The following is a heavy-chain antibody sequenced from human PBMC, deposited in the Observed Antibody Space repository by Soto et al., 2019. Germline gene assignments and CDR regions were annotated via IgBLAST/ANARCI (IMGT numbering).Heavy chain of an antibody. CDR2: IYPGDSDT. D-gene: IGHD3-3*01. J-gene: IGHJ4*02. CDR3: ARRRKTYYDFWSGSDYFDY. CDR1: GYSFTSYW. V-gene: IGHV5-51*01. Sequence: GESLKISCKGSGYSFTSYWIGWVRQMPGKGLEWMGIIYPGDSDTRYSPSLQGQDTISADKSISTAYMQWSSLKASDTAMYFCARRRKTYYDFWSGSDYFDYWGQGTLVTVSS.